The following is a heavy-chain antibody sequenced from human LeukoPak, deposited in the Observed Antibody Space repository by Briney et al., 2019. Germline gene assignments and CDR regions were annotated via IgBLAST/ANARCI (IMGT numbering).Heavy chain of an antibody. J-gene: IGHJ4*02. D-gene: IGHD3-10*01. CDR3: AKADGSGTYYTRPSDY. Sequence: PGGSLRLSCAASGFTFGSYAMSWVRQAPGKGLEWVSGISGSAINTYYADSVKGRFTISRDNSQNTLYLQMSSLRAEDSAVYYCAKADGSGTYYTRPSDYWGQGTLVTVSS. CDR1: GFTFGSYA. V-gene: IGHV3-23*01. CDR2: ISGSAINT.